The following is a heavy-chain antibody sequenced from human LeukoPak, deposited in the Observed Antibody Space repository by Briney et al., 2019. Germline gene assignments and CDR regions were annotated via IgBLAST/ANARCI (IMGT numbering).Heavy chain of an antibody. J-gene: IGHJ4*02. CDR1: DGSISSHY. CDR2: VYHSEST. Sequence: SETLSLTCTVSDGSISSHYWSWIRQPPGKGLEWIGYVYHSESTNYNPSLMSRVTISVDTSKNQFSLKLSSVTTADTAVYYCARKKYYYDNSGKEVFYFDYWGQGTLVTVSS. V-gene: IGHV4-59*11. CDR3: ARKKYYYDNSGKEVFYFDY. D-gene: IGHD3-22*01.